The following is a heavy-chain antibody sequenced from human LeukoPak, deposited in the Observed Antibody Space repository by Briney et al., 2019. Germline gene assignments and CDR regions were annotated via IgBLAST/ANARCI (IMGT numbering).Heavy chain of an antibody. Sequence: PGGSLRLSCAASGFSVSTNYMSWVRQTPGKGLEWVSLIYSAGNTNYADSVKGRFSISRDNSKNTLYLQMNSLGVEDTAVYYCARADVGVLMIYSYYYMDVWGKGTTVTVSS. CDR2: IYSAGNT. V-gene: IGHV3-53*01. CDR1: GFSVSTNY. D-gene: IGHD1-26*01. CDR3: ARADVGVLMIYSYYYMDV. J-gene: IGHJ6*03.